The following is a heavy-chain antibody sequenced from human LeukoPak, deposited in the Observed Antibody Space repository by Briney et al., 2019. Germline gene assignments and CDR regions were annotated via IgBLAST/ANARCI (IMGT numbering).Heavy chain of an antibody. V-gene: IGHV4-4*07. J-gene: IGHJ4*02. Sequence: SETLSLTCTVSGGSISSYYWSWIRQPAGKGLEWIGRIYTSGSTNYNPSLKSRVTMSVDTSKNQFSLKLSSVTAADTAVYYCARGSKYYDYVWGSYRGTFDYWGQGTLVTVSS. CDR1: GGSISSYY. CDR2: IYTSGST. D-gene: IGHD3-16*02. CDR3: ARGSKYYDYVWGSYRGTFDY.